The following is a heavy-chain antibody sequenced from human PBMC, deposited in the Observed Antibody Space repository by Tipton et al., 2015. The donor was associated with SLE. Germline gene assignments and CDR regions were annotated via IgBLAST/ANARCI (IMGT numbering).Heavy chain of an antibody. CDR3: ARDMGSGGWYAAYFDY. J-gene: IGHJ4*02. CDR1: GDSISTGSHY. Sequence: TLSLTCTVSGDSISTGSHYWSWIRQPAGKGPEWIGHIYTTGNANYKSSLKSRVAMSVDTSKNQFSLKLSSVTAADTAVYYCARDMGSGGWYAAYFDYWGQGTLVTVSS. CDR2: IYTTGNA. V-gene: IGHV4-61*09. D-gene: IGHD6-19*01.